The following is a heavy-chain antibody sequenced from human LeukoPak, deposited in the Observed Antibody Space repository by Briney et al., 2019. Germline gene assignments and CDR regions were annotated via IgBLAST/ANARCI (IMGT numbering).Heavy chain of an antibody. CDR1: GFTFSSYA. J-gene: IGHJ4*02. Sequence: GGSLRLSCAVSGFTFSSYAMHWVRQAPGKGLEWVAVISYDGSNKYYADSVKGRFTISRDNSKNTLYLQMNSLRAEDTAVYYCARSRSSTSFELGYWGQGTLVTVSS. D-gene: IGHD2-2*01. CDR2: ISYDGSNK. V-gene: IGHV3-30-3*01. CDR3: ARSRSSTSFELGY.